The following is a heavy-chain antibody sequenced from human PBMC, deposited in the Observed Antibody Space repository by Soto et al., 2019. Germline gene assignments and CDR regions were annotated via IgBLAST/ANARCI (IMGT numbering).Heavy chain of an antibody. CDR3: VKSVSGYGPYWYFDL. D-gene: IGHD5-18*01. CDR2: ISRVGDST. CDR1: GFTFGNYD. J-gene: IGHJ2*01. V-gene: IGHV3-23*01. Sequence: EVQLLESGGGLVQPGGSLRLSCAASGFTFGNYDMTWVRQAPGKGLEWVSSISRVGDSTYYADSVKGRFTISRDNSKNTLSLRMYSLRAEDTAIYYCVKSVSGYGPYWYFDLWGRGTLVTVSS.